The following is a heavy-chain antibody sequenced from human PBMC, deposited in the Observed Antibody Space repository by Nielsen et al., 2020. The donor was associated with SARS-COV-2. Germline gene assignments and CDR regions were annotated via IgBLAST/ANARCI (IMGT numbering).Heavy chain of an antibody. CDR3: ARLSSPSDENWFDP. D-gene: IGHD2-2*01. J-gene: IGHJ5*02. V-gene: IGHV5-51*01. Sequence: TVSCKGSGYSFTSYWIGWVRQTPWKGLEWMGIIYPGDSDTRYSPSFQGQVTISADKSISTAYLQWSSLKASDTAMYYCARLSSPSDENWFDPWGQGTLVTVSS. CDR2: IYPGDSDT. CDR1: GYSFTSYW.